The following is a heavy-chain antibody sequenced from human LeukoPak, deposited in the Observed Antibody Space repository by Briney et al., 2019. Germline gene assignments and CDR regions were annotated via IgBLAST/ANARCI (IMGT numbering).Heavy chain of an antibody. V-gene: IGHV3-7*03. CDR2: VRQDGTRN. Sequence: GGSLRLSCTTSGFDFGIYWMTWVRQAPGKGLEWVATVRQDGTRNYYLDSVKGRFTVSRDNANNSVHLRMDSLRVEDTAVYYCAEDSVGATYGPFDYWDQGTLVTVSS. CDR1: GFDFGIYW. J-gene: IGHJ4*02. CDR3: AEDSVGATYGPFDY. D-gene: IGHD1-26*01.